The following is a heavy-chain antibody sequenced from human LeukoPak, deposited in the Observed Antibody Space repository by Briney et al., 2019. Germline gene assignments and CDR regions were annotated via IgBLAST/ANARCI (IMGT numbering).Heavy chain of an antibody. CDR1: GGSISSGSYY. CDR2: IYYSGST. Sequence: PSETLSLTCTVSGGSISSGSYYWSWIRQPAGKGLEWIGYIYYSGSTNYNPSLKSRVTISVDTSKNQFSLKLSSVTAADTAVYYCAREGDSSGYYDAFDIWGQGTMVTVSS. D-gene: IGHD3-22*01. V-gene: IGHV4-61*10. J-gene: IGHJ3*02. CDR3: AREGDSSGYYDAFDI.